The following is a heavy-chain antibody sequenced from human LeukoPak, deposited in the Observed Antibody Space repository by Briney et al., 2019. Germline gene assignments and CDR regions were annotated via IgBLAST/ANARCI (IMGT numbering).Heavy chain of an antibody. J-gene: IGHJ4*02. V-gene: IGHV4-59*01. D-gene: IGHD3-3*01. CDR3: ASGAPLEWLLSTFDY. CDR1: GGSISSYY. Sequence: SETLSLTCTVSGGSISSYYLSWIRQPRGKGLEWIGYIYYSGSTNYNPSLKSRVTISVDTSKNQFSLKLSSVTAADTAVYYCASGAPLEWLLSTFDYWRRGPLVTVSS. CDR2: IYYSGST.